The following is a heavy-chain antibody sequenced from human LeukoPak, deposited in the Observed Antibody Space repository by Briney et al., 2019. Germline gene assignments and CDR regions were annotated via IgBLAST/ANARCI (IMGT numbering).Heavy chain of an antibody. CDR3: AEAVTGSYSSSWYQGPFDY. V-gene: IGHV3-23*01. Sequence: GGSLRLSCAASGFTFSSYAMSWVRQAPGKGLEWVSAISGSGGSTYYANSVKGRFTISRDNSQNTLYLQMNSLRAEDTAVYYCAEAVTGSYSSSWYQGPFDYWGQGTLVTVSS. CDR2: ISGSGGST. CDR1: GFTFSSYA. J-gene: IGHJ4*02. D-gene: IGHD6-13*01.